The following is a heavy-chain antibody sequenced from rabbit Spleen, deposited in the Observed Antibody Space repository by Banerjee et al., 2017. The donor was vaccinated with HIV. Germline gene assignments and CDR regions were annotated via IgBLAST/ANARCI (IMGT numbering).Heavy chain of an antibody. V-gene: IGHV1S40*01. D-gene: IGHD8-1*01. CDR1: GFSFSSNYY. CDR3: ARDAGTSFSTYGMDL. Sequence: QSLEESGGDLVKPGASLTLTCTASGFSFSSNYYMCWVRQAPGKGLEWIACIYTGSSGSTYYASWATGRFTCSKTSSTTVTLQMTSLTVADTATYFCARDAGTSFSTYGMDLWGPGTLVTVS. CDR2: IYTGSSGST. J-gene: IGHJ6*01.